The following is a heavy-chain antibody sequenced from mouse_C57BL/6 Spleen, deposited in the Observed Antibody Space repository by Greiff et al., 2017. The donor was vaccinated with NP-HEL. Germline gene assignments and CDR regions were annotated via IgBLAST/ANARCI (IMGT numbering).Heavy chain of an antibody. Sequence: VQLQQSGPELVKPGASVKISCKASGYAFSSSWMNWVKQRPGKGLEWIGRIYPGDGDTNYNGKFKGKATLTADKSSSTAYMQLSSLTSEDSAVYFCARWGYGSSHWYFDVWGTGTTVTVSS. D-gene: IGHD1-1*01. CDR1: GYAFSSSW. CDR2: IYPGDGDT. V-gene: IGHV1-82*01. J-gene: IGHJ1*03. CDR3: ARWGYGSSHWYFDV.